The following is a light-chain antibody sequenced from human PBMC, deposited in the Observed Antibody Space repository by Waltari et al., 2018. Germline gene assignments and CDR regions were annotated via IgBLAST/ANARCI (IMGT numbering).Light chain of an antibody. CDR1: QSVASNH. CDR2: GAS. J-gene: IGKJ2*01. V-gene: IGKV3-20*01. Sequence: EVVLPQSPGTLSLSPGESATLSCRASQSVASNHLAWYQQKPGQAPRLLIYGASSRVTGIPDRFSGSGSGTDFTLTISRLEPEDFAVYYCQQYGSWYIFGQGTKLEIK. CDR3: QQYGSWYI.